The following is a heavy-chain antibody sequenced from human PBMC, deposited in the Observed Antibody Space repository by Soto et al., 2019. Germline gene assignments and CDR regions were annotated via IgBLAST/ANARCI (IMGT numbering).Heavy chain of an antibody. D-gene: IGHD2-21*01. CDR3: ASAKAVVIAPLGI. CDR1: GFAFNNSA. CDR2: ISENGGSRGGT. Sequence: GGSLRLSCAASGFAFNNSAMTWVRQAPGQGLEWVASISENGGSRGGTYYADSVKGRFTISRDNSKNTLYLQVDSLTGADTAVYYCASAKAVVIAPLGIWGQGALVTVSS. J-gene: IGHJ3*02. V-gene: IGHV3-23*01.